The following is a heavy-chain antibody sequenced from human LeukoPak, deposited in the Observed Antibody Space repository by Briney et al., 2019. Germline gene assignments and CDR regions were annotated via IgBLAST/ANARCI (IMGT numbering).Heavy chain of an antibody. CDR3: ARDLRDYDFWSGYYIGWFDP. CDR2: IIPIFGTA. CDR1: GGTFSSYA. J-gene: IGHJ5*02. V-gene: IGHV1-69*01. D-gene: IGHD3-3*01. Sequence: SVKVSCKASGGTFSSYAISWVRQAPGQGLEWMGGIIPIFGTANYAQKFQGRATITADESTSTAYMELSSLRSEDTAVYYCARDLRDYDFWSGYYIGWFDPWGQGTLVTVSS.